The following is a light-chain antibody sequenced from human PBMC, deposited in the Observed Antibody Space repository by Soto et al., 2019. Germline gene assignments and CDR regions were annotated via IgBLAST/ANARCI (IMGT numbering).Light chain of an antibody. CDR2: GAS. V-gene: IGKV3-20*01. CDR3: QQYGSSPFT. CDR1: QSVSSSY. J-gene: IGKJ3*01. Sequence: EIVLTQSPGTLSLSPGERATLSCRASQSVSSSYLAWYQQKPGQAPRLLIYGASSRATGIPDRFSGSGSGTDFTLTISRLEPEDFAVYYCQQYGSSPFTFGPGTNVDI.